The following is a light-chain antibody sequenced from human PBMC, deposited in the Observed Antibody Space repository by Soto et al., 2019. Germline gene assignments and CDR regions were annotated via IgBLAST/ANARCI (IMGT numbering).Light chain of an antibody. CDR1: QGISSA. CDR3: QQFNSYPLS. V-gene: IGKV1-13*02. J-gene: IGKJ4*01. Sequence: AIQLTQSPSSLSASVGDRVTITCRASQGISSALAWYQHKSGKPPKSLIYDASSLESGVPSRFSGTGSGTDFTLTISSLQTEDLATYYCQQFNSYPLSFGGGTKVEI. CDR2: DAS.